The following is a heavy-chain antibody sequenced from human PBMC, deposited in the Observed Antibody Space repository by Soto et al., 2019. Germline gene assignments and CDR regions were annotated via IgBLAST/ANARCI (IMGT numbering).Heavy chain of an antibody. CDR2: ISSSSSYI. V-gene: IGHV3-21*01. CDR1: RFTFSSYS. CDR3: ARYHCSSTSCYSP. J-gene: IGHJ4*02. Sequence: EVQLVESGGGLVKPGGSLRLSCAASRFTFSSYSMNWVRQAPGKGLEWVSSISSSSSYIYYADSVKGRFAISRDNAKNSLYLQMNSLRAEDTAVYYCARYHCSSTSCYSPWGQGTLVTVSS. D-gene: IGHD2-2*01.